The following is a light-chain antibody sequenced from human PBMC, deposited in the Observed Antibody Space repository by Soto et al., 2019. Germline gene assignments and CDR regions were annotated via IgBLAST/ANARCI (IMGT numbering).Light chain of an antibody. CDR1: SSDVGAYNH. CDR3: CSFSATSHVV. CDR2: EVT. J-gene: IGLJ2*01. Sequence: QSALTQPRSVSGSPGQSVTISCTGTSSDVGAYNHVSWYQQHPGKASKLVIYEVTERPSGVPDRFSGSKSGXXASXTISGLXXDDEGDFYXCSFSATSHVVFGGGTXVTVL. V-gene: IGLV2-11*01.